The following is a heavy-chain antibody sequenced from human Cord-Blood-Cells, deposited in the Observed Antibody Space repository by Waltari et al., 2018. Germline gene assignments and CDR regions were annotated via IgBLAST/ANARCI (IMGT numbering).Heavy chain of an antibody. V-gene: IGHV3-30*18. CDR1: GFTFSSYG. CDR2: IAYDGSNK. CDR3: AKDPDIVVVPAAIKSYFDY. D-gene: IGHD2-2*02. Sequence: QVQLVESGGGVVQPGRSLRLSCAASGFTFSSYGMHWYRQAPGQGLEWVAVIAYDGSNKYYADSVKGRFTISRDNSKNTLYLQMNSLRAEDTAVYYCAKDPDIVVVPAAIKSYFDYWGQGTLVTVSS. J-gene: IGHJ4*02.